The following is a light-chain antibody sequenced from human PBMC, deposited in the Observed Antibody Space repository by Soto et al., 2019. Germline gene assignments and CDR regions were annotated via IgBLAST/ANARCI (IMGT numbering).Light chain of an antibody. Sequence: QSALTQPASVSGSPGQSITISCTGTSSGVGGYNYVSWYQQHPGKAPKLMIYEVSNRPSGVSNRYSGSKSGNTASLAISGLQAEDEADYYCSASTRSILLFGGGTQLTVL. V-gene: IGLV2-14*01. J-gene: IGLJ2*01. CDR1: SSGVGGYNY. CDR2: EVS. CDR3: SASTRSILL.